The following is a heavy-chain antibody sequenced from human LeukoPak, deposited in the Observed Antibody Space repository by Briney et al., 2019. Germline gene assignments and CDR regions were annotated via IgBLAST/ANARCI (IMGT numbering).Heavy chain of an antibody. J-gene: IGHJ4*02. D-gene: IGHD4-17*01. V-gene: IGHV1-18*01. CDR1: GYSFSIYG. CDR2: ISASDGTT. Sequence: GPSLQASCKASGYSFSIYGITWARQAPGQGLEYLGWISASDGTTNYAQKVQDRVTKTTDTSTSTAYLELRSLRSEDTAVYYCARCGAAVTTHFSHWGQGTLVTVSS. CDR3: ARCGAAVTTHFSH.